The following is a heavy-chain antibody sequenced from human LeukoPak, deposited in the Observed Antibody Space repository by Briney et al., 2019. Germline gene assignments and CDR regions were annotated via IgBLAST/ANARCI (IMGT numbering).Heavy chain of an antibody. CDR1: GFTSSSYW. V-gene: IGHV3-7*01. D-gene: IGHD2-2*01. CDR2: IKQDGSEK. J-gene: IGHJ4*02. Sequence: GGSLRLSSAASGFTSSSYWMSWVRQAPGKGLEWVANIKQDGSEKYYVDSVKGRFTISRGNAKNSLYLQMNSLRAEDTAVYYCARVVRDIVVVPAAMGFDYWGQGTLVTVSS. CDR3: ARVVRDIVVVPAAMGFDY.